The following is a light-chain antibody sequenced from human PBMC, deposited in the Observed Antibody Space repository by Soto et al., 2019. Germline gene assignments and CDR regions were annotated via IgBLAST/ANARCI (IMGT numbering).Light chain of an antibody. V-gene: IGKV1-5*03. Sequence: DIQMTQSPSTLSASVGDRVTITCRASQSISSWLAWYQQKPGKAPKLLIYKSSSLESGVSSRFSGNVSGTAFTLTISSVQPDDYSTYYCQQHDSSPYTFGQGTKLEIK. CDR3: QQHDSSPYT. CDR2: KSS. CDR1: QSISSW. J-gene: IGKJ2*01.